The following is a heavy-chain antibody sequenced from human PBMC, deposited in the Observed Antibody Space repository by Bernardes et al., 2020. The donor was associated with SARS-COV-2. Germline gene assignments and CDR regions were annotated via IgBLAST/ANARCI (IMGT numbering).Heavy chain of an antibody. Sequence: SETLSLTCNVSGGSLRGSSYYWVWIRQSPGKGLECIGSVFYDDNASYNPSLRGRVTISLDTSENVFSMRLTSVTAADSAIYFCARAGDFWGNSRSRSNKYSMDVWGRGTTVTVSS. V-gene: IGHV4-39*02. CDR2: VFYDDNA. CDR1: GGSLRGSSYY. D-gene: IGHD3-3*01. CDR3: ARAGDFWGNSRSRSNKYSMDV. J-gene: IGHJ6*03.